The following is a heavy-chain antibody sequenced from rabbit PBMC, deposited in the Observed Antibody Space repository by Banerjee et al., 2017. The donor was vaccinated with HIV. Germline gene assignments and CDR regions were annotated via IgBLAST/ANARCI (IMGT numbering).Heavy chain of an antibody. Sequence: QEQLEESGGDLVKPGRSLTLTCTASGFSFSDKYVMCWVRKAPGKGLEWIGCINTNSGNTVYASWAKGRFTISKPTATTVPIQMPSLTAADPGTYFCARDLAGAIGWNFNLWGPGTLLTVS. D-gene: IGHD4-1*01. J-gene: IGHJ4*01. V-gene: IGHV1S45*01. CDR1: GFSFSDKYV. CDR2: INTNSGNT. CDR3: ARDLAGAIGWNFNL.